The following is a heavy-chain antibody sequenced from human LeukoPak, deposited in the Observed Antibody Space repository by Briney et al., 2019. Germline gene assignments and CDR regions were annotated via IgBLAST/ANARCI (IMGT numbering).Heavy chain of an antibody. CDR1: GYTFTGYY. CDR3: ARREEMATIWGNFDY. V-gene: IGHV1-2*02. D-gene: IGHD5-24*01. CDR2: INPNSGGT. Sequence: GASVKVSCKASGYTFTGYYMHWVRQAPGQGLEWMGWINPNSGGTNYAQKFQGRVTMTRDTSISTAYMELSRLRSDDTAVYYCARREEMATIWGNFDYWGQGTLVTVSS. J-gene: IGHJ4*02.